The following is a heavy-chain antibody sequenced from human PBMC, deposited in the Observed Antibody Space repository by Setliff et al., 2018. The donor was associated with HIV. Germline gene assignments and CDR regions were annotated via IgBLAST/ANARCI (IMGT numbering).Heavy chain of an antibody. CDR1: GFTFGDYA. CDR2: IRSKADGGTT. CDR3: TSLFRQVAARRAYYFDY. J-gene: IGHJ4*02. Sequence: PGGSLRLSCTASGFTFGDYAMSWVRQAPGKGLEWVGFIRSKADGGTTEYAASVKGRFTISRDDSKSIAYLQMNSLKTEDTAVYYCTSLFRQVAARRAYYFDYWGQGTLVTVSS. V-gene: IGHV3-49*04. D-gene: IGHD6-6*01.